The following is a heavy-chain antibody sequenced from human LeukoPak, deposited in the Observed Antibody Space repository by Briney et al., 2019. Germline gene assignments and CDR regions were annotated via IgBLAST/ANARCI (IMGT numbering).Heavy chain of an antibody. CDR3: AKDHFHYYDSSSFDY. CDR2: IYPRDGST. CDR1: GYTFTNNY. V-gene: IGHV1-46*01. J-gene: IGHJ4*02. D-gene: IGHD3-22*01. Sequence: GASVKVSCKASGYTFTNNYLHWVRQAPGQGLEWMGMIYPRDGSTSYAQNFQGRVTVTRDTSTTTVHMELRGLRSEDTAVYYCAKDHFHYYDSSSFDYWGQGTLVTVSS.